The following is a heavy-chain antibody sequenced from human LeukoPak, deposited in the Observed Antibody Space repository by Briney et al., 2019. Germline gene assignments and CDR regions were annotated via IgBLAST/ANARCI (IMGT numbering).Heavy chain of an antibody. Sequence: GGSLRLSCAASGFTFSSYWMSWVRQAPGKGLEWVANMNQDGSEKYYVDSVKGRFTISRDNAKNSLYLQMNNLRAEDTAVYYCARGGELLRPADYWGQGALVTVSS. CDR2: MNQDGSEK. CDR3: ARGGELLRPADY. V-gene: IGHV3-7*01. D-gene: IGHD1-26*01. J-gene: IGHJ4*02. CDR1: GFTFSSYW.